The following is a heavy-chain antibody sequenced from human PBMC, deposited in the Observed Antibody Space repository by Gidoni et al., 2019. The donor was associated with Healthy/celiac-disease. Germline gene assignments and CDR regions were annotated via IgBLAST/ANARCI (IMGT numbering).Heavy chain of an antibody. CDR2: IIPIFGPA. J-gene: IGHJ5*02. D-gene: IGHD6-19*01. CDR1: GGTFSSYA. CDR3: ARGGGQWLSIWFDP. V-gene: IGHV1-69*01. Sequence: QVQLVQSGAEVKKPGSSVKVSCKASGGTFSSYAFSWVRQAPGHGLEWMGGIIPIFGPANYAQKFQGRVTITADESTSTAYMELGSRRAEDTAVYYCARGGGQWLSIWFDPWGQGTLVTVSS.